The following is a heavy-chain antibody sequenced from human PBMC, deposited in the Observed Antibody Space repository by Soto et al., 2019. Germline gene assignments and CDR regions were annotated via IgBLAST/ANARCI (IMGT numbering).Heavy chain of an antibody. CDR2: IYHGART. D-gene: IGHD3-22*01. CDR1: GGAISSSNW. CDR3: ARSAHPNYYDSSGYLD. Sequence: QGQLQDSVPGLVKPSGTLSLTCAVSGGAISSSNWWSWVRQPPGKGLEWIGEIYHGARTNYNPSLKSRVTISVDTSKNQFSLKLSSVTAADTAVYYCARSAHPNYYDSSGYLDWGQGTLVTVSS. J-gene: IGHJ4*02. V-gene: IGHV4-4*02.